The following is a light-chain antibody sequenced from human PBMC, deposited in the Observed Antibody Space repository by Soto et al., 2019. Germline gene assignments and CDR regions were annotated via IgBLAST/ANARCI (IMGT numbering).Light chain of an antibody. J-gene: IGKJ4*01. CDR2: GAS. Sequence: EIVLTQSPGTLSLSPGERATLSCRASQSVGTYLAWYQQKPGQAPRLLIYGASSRATGIPDRFSGSGSVTDFTLTISRLEPEDFAVYYCQQDVSTPLTIGVVNKVEIK. V-gene: IGKV3-20*01. CDR1: QSVGTY. CDR3: QQDVSTPLT.